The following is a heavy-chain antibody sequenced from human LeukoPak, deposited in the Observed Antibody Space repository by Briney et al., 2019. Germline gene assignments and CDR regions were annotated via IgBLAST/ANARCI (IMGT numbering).Heavy chain of an antibody. CDR1: GFSFSVSA. D-gene: IGHD2-15*01. Sequence: PGESLKLSCAASGFSFSVSAIHWVRQASGKGLEWVGRIRNTYATEYSASAKGRFTISRDDSKNTAYLQMNSLRTEGTPVYYCTRQSLGCSGGRCYYDYWGRGPLVTVSS. CDR3: TRQSLGCSGGRCYYDY. CDR2: IRNTYAT. V-gene: IGHV3-73*01. J-gene: IGHJ4*02.